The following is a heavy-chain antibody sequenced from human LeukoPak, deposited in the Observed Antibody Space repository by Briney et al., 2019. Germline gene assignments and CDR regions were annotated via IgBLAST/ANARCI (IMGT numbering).Heavy chain of an antibody. CDR2: ISGSGGST. CDR3: ANDYDSSGYYFDY. D-gene: IGHD3-22*01. CDR1: GFTFSSYA. Sequence: GGALRLSCAASGFTFSSYAMSWVRQAPGKGLEWVSAISGSGGSTYYADSVKGRFTISRDNSKNTLYLQMNSLRAEDTAVYYCANDYDSSGYYFDYWGQGTLVTVSS. V-gene: IGHV3-23*01. J-gene: IGHJ4*02.